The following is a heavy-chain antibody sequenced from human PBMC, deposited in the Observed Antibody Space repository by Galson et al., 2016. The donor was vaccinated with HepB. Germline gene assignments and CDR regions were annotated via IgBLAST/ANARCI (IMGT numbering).Heavy chain of an antibody. V-gene: IGHV3-7*03. CDR1: GFTFGSVW. J-gene: IGHJ1*01. CDR3: ALYYYDSSGFVEYFQH. CDR2: IKPDGSER. Sequence: SLRLSCATSGFTFGSVWMSWVRQAPGKGLEWVANIKPDGSERYYVDSLKGRFTISRGNARNSLYLQMNSLRAEDTAVYYCALYYYDSSGFVEYFQHWGQGTRVTVSS. D-gene: IGHD3-22*01.